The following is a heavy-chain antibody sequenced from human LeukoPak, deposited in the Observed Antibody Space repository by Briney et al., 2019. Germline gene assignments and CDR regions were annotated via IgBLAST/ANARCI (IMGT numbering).Heavy chain of an antibody. CDR2: INHSGST. CDR1: GGSFSGYY. D-gene: IGHD6-6*01. V-gene: IGHV4-34*01. J-gene: IGHJ3*02. CDR3: AREGYSSSTLDAFDI. Sequence: SETLSLTCAVYGGSFSGYYWSWIRQPPGKGLEWIGEINHSGSTNYNPSLKSRVTISVDTSKNQFSLKLSSVTAADTAVYYCAREGYSSSTLDAFDIWGQGTMVTVSS.